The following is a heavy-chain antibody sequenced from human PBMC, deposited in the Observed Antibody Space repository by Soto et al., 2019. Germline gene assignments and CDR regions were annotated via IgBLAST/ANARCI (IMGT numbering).Heavy chain of an antibody. V-gene: IGHV1-3*01. CDR3: ARDKDWNAPVWFAP. Sequence: ASVRVSCKASGYRFTSYAIHWVRQAPGQRLEWMGWINVGNGNTKYXQXXXXXXXXXXXTFXXTAYMELTSLRSEDMAVYYCARDKDWNAPVWFAPWGQGTLVTVSS. J-gene: IGHJ5*02. CDR1: GYRFTSYA. CDR2: INVGNGNT. D-gene: IGHD1-1*01.